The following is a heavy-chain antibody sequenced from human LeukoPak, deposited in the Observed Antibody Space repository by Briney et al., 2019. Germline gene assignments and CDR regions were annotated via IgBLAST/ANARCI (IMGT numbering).Heavy chain of an antibody. V-gene: IGHV3-48*04. J-gene: IGHJ4*02. Sequence: PGGSLRLSCAASGFTFSTYNMNWVRQAPGKGLEWVSFISSSGSAIYYADSVKGRFTVSRDNAKKSLYLQMNSLRAEDTAVYYCAKGSSTTDYWGQGTLVTVSS. CDR2: ISSSGSAI. D-gene: IGHD2-2*01. CDR3: AKGSSTTDY. CDR1: GFTFSTYN.